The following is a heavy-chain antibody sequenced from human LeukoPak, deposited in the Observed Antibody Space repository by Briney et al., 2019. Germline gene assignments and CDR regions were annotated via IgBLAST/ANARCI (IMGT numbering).Heavy chain of an antibody. D-gene: IGHD3-22*01. CDR2: IYYSGST. Sequence: SETLSLTCTVSGGSISSSSYYWGWIRQPPGKGLEWIGSIYYSGSTYYNPSLKSRVTISVDTSKNQFSLKLSSVTAADTAVYYCARQPQTRSYYYDSSGYLDYWGQGTLVTVSS. CDR3: ARQPQTRSYYYDSSGYLDY. V-gene: IGHV4-39*01. CDR1: GGSISSSSYY. J-gene: IGHJ4*02.